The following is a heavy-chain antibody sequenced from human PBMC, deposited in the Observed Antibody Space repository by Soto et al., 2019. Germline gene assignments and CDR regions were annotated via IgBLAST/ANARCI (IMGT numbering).Heavy chain of an antibody. CDR3: ARESSNTSSSNPGYFDY. V-gene: IGHV3-48*03. Sequence: EVHLVESGGGLVQPGGSLRLSCAASGFTSSSYEMNWVRQAPGKGLEWVSYISSIYTTAYYADSVKGRFTISRDNTKNSLYLQMNSLRAEDTAVYYCARESSNTSSSNPGYFDYWGQGTLVTVSS. D-gene: IGHD2-2*01. J-gene: IGHJ4*02. CDR1: GFTSSSYE. CDR2: ISSIYTTA.